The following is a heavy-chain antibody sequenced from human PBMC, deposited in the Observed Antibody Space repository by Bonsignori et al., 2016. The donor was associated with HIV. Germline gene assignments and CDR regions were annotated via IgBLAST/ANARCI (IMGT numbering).Heavy chain of an antibody. CDR2: INPNTGGT. CDR3: ARLVSGYYDDYFDY. V-gene: IGHV1-2*02. D-gene: IGHD3-22*01. J-gene: IGHJ4*02. Sequence: WVRQAPGQGLEWMGWINPNTGGTNYAQTFQGRVTMTRDTSITTAYMELNRLRSDDTAMYYCARLVSGYYDDYFDYWGQGTLVTVSS.